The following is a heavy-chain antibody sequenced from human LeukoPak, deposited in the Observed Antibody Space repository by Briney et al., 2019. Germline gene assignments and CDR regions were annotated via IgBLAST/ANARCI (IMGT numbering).Heavy chain of an antibody. CDR3: ALAGYSSSWYLFPFDY. V-gene: IGHV3-23*01. CDR1: GFTFSSYA. D-gene: IGHD6-13*01. Sequence: PGRSLRLSCAASGFTFSSYATTWVRQAPGKELEWVSAISGSSGSTYYADSAKGRFTISRDNSKNTLYLQMNSLRAEDTAVYYCALAGYSSSWYLFPFDYWGQGTLVTVSS. CDR2: ISGSSGST. J-gene: IGHJ4*02.